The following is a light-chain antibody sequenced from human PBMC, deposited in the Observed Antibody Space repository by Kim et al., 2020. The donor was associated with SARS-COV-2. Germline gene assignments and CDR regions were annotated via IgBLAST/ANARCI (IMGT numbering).Light chain of an antibody. Sequence: VSPRESATLSCRASQSVSNSLSWYQQKPGQAPRPLIYGASTRATGIPARFSCSESRTEFTLTISSLQSEDFAVYFCQQYNNWPETFGQGTKVDIK. CDR3: QQYNNWPET. CDR1: QSVSNS. J-gene: IGKJ1*01. CDR2: GAS. V-gene: IGKV3-15*01.